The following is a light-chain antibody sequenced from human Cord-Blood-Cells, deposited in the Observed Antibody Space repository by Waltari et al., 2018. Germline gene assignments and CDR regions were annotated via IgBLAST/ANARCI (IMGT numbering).Light chain of an antibody. CDR3: SSDTSSSTWV. V-gene: IGLV2-14*01. J-gene: IGLJ3*02. CDR2: DVS. Sequence: QSALTQPASVSGSPGQSITISCTGTSSDVGGYNYVSWYQQHPGKAPKLMIYDVSNRPSGVSNRFSGSKSGNTASLTISGLQAEDEADYYCSSDTSSSTWVVGGGTKRTVL. CDR1: SSDVGGYNY.